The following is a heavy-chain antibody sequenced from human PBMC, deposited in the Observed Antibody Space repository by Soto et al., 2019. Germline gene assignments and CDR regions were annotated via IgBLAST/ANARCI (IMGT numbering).Heavy chain of an antibody. CDR1: GYTFTSYA. V-gene: IGHV1-3*01. Sequence: ASVKVSCKASGYTFTSYAMHWVRQAPGQRLEWMGWINAGNGNTKYSQKFQGRVTITRDTSASTAYMELSSLRSEDTAVYYCARALRPHCRGGSCNFLNWFEPWGQGTLVTVSS. CDR3: ARALRPHCRGGSCNFLNWFEP. D-gene: IGHD2-15*01. CDR2: INAGNGNT. J-gene: IGHJ5*02.